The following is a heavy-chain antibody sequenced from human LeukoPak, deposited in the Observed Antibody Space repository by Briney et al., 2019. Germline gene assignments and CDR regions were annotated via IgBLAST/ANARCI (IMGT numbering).Heavy chain of an antibody. CDR2: IKSKTDGGTT. CDR3: TTDPVVPAAMREGRGSWFDP. Sequence: GGSLRLSCAASGFTFSNAWMSWVRRAPGKGLEWVGRIKSKTDGGTTDYAAPVKGRFTISRDDSKNTVHLQMNSLKTEDTAVYYCTTDPVVPAAMREGRGSWFDPWGQGTLVTVSS. D-gene: IGHD2-2*01. V-gene: IGHV3-15*01. J-gene: IGHJ5*02. CDR1: GFTFSNAW.